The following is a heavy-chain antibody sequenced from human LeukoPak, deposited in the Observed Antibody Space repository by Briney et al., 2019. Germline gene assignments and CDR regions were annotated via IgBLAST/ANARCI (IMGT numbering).Heavy chain of an antibody. Sequence: ASVKVSCKVSGYTLSEFSMHWVRQAPGKGLEWMGGFDPEDGETIYAQKFQGRVSMTEDTSTDTAYMELSSLRSEDTAVYYCVASSPQNWKAHDCWGQGTLVTVSS. CDR3: VASSPQNWKAHDC. CDR1: GYTLSEFS. CDR2: FDPEDGET. V-gene: IGHV1-24*01. J-gene: IGHJ4*02. D-gene: IGHD1-1*01.